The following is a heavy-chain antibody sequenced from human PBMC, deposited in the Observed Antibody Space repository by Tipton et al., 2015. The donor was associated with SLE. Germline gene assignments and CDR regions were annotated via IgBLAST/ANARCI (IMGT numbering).Heavy chain of an antibody. D-gene: IGHD6-19*01. CDR1: GGSISSYY. V-gene: IGHV4-59*01. CDR3: ARWAGPPVTCNY. J-gene: IGHJ4*02. Sequence: TLSLTCTVSGGSISSYYWSWIRQPPGKGLEWIGYIYYSGSTNYNPSLKSRVTISVDTSKNQFSLKLSSVTAADTAVYYCARWAGPPVTCNYWGQGTLVTVP. CDR2: IYYSGST.